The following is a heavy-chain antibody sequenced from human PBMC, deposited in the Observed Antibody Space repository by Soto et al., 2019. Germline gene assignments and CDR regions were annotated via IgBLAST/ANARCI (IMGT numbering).Heavy chain of an antibody. D-gene: IGHD3-10*01. CDR3: TTTPGSLPSHYYYGMDV. Sequence: GGSLRLSCAASGFTFSNAWMNWVRQAPGKGLEWVGRIKSKTDGGTTDYAAPVKGRFTISRDDSKNTLYLQMNSLKTEDTAVYYCTTTPGSLPSHYYYGMDVWGQGTTVTVSS. J-gene: IGHJ6*02. CDR2: IKSKTDGGTT. V-gene: IGHV3-15*07. CDR1: GFTFSNAW.